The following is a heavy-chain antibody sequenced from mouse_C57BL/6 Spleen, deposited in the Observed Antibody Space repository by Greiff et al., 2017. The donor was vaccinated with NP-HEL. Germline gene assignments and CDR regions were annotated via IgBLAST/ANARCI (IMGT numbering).Heavy chain of an antibody. CDR3: ARTGYYLWYFDV. V-gene: IGHV14-3*01. D-gene: IGHD2-3*01. J-gene: IGHJ1*03. Sequence: EVQRVESVAELVRPGASVKLSCTASGFNIKNTYMHWVKQRPEQGLEWIGRIDTANGTTKYAPKFQGKATITADTSSNTAYLQLSSLTSEDTAIYYCARTGYYLWYFDVWGTGTTVTVSS. CDR1: GFNIKNTY. CDR2: IDTANGTT.